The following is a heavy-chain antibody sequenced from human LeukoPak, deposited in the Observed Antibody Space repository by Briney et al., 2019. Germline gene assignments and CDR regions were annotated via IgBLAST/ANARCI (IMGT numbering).Heavy chain of an antibody. V-gene: IGHV1-2*02. CDR2: INPNSGGT. CDR1: GNTFTGYY. Sequence: ASVKVSCKASGNTFTGYYMHWVRQAPGQGLEWMGWINPNSGGTNYAQKFQGRVTMTRDTSISTAYMELSRLRSDDTAVYYCARAGSWYVLVSWDYWGQGTLVTVSS. J-gene: IGHJ4*02. CDR3: ARAGSWYVLVSWDY. D-gene: IGHD2-15*01.